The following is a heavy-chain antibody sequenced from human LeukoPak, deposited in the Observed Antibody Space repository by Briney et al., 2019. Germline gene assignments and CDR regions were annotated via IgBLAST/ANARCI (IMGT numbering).Heavy chain of an antibody. Sequence: PSETLSLTCSVSGGSISSSSYYWGWIRQPPGKGLEWIGTIYYSGRTYYNPSLKSRVTISVDTSQNQFSLRLSSVTAADTAVYFCARLQNDYGDYVPYYYYYMDVWGKGTTVTVSS. D-gene: IGHD4-17*01. J-gene: IGHJ6*03. V-gene: IGHV4-39*07. CDR3: ARLQNDYGDYVPYYYYYMDV. CDR1: GGSISSSSYY. CDR2: IYYSGRT.